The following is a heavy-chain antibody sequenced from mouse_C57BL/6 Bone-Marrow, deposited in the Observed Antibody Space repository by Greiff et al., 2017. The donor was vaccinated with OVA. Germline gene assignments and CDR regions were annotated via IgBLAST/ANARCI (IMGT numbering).Heavy chain of an antibody. CDR3: ARLRRGYYFDY. CDR1: GYTFTSYT. J-gene: IGHJ2*01. CDR2: INPSSGYT. V-gene: IGHV1-4*01. D-gene: IGHD2-12*01. Sequence: VQLVESGAELARPGASVKMSCKASGYTFTSYTMHWVKQRPGQGLEWIGYINPSSGYTKYNQKFKDKATLTADKSSSTAYMQLSSLTSEDSAVYYCARLRRGYYFDYWGQGTTLTVSS.